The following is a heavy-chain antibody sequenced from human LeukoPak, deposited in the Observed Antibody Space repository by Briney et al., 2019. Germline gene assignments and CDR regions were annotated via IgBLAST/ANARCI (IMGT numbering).Heavy chain of an antibody. D-gene: IGHD1-26*01. CDR1: GASITSYH. V-gene: IGHV4-4*07. J-gene: IGHJ6*03. CDR3: ARGAVGAMSRPYYYMDV. CDR2: MFYSGNT. Sequence: SETLSLTCTVSGASITSYHWSWIRQPAGKGLEWIGRMFYSGNTDYNPSLKSRVTISVDTSKNQFSLKLSSVTAADTAVYYCARGAVGAMSRPYYYMDVWGKGTTVTVSS.